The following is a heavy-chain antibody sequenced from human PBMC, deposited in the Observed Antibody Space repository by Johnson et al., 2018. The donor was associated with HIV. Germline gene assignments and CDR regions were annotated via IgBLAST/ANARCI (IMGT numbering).Heavy chain of an antibody. D-gene: IGHD2/OR15-2a*01. CDR1: GFTFSPYW. CDR3: TTGAFHAFDI. V-gene: IGHV3-74*02. J-gene: IGHJ3*02. CDR2: IISDVSSA. Sequence: VQLVESGGGVVQPGGSLRLSCAASGFTFSPYWMHWVRQAPGQGLVWVSRIISDVSSAIYTDSVTGRFTISRDNTKNTLYLQMNSLRAEDTAVYYCTTGAFHAFDIWGQGTMVIVSS.